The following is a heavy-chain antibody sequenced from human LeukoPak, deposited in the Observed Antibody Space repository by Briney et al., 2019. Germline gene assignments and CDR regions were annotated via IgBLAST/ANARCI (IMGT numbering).Heavy chain of an antibody. D-gene: IGHD6-19*01. J-gene: IGHJ4*02. CDR3: ATLRRSGWYIGD. CDR1: GYTFSDYY. Sequence: RASVKVSCKASGYTFSDYYMHWVRQAPGQGLEWMGWINPYSGGTNYAEKFQGRVTMTRDTSMTTAYMELSSLRSDGTAMYYCATLRRSGWYIGDWGQGTLVTVSS. V-gene: IGHV1-2*02. CDR2: INPYSGGT.